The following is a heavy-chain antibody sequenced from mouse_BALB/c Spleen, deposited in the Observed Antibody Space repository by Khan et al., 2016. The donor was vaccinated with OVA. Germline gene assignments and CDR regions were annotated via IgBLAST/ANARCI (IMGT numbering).Heavy chain of an antibody. CDR1: GYTFTNYG. CDR3: ARGASYGYFDV. J-gene: IGHJ1*01. V-gene: IGHV9-1*02. Sequence: QIQLVQSGPELKKPGETVKISCKASGYTFTNYGMNWVKQAPGKGLKWMGWINTYTGEPTYTDDFKGRFAFSLETSASTAYLQIHNLTNEAKATYVCARGASYGYFDVWGAGTTVTVSS. CDR2: INTYTGEP.